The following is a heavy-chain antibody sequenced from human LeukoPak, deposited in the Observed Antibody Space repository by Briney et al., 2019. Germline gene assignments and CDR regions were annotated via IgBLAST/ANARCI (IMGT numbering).Heavy chain of an antibody. V-gene: IGHV1-18*01. J-gene: IGHJ4*02. CDR3: ASWGTAMAL. CDR2: ISAYNGNT. CDR1: GYTFTSYG. Sequence: ASVKVSCKASGYTFTSYGISWVRQAPGQGLEWVGWISAYNGNTNYAQKLQGRVTMTTDTSTSTVYMELSSLRSEDTAVYYCASWGTAMALWGQGTLVTVSS. D-gene: IGHD5-18*01.